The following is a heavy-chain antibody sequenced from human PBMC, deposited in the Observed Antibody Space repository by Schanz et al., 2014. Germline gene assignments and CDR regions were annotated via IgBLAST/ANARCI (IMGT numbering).Heavy chain of an antibody. CDR3: ARHLAESAAAAFDS. CDR1: GGSFSGYF. CDR2: ISHSGRT. D-gene: IGHD2-2*01. Sequence: QVQLQQWGAGLLKPSETLSLTCAVYGGSFSGYFWSWTRQSPEKGLEWIGEISHSGRTTYNPSLKSRAPISLDTSKNHFFLKLSSVAAADTAVYYCARHLAESAAAAFDSWGQGTLVAVSS. J-gene: IGHJ4*02. V-gene: IGHV4-34*01.